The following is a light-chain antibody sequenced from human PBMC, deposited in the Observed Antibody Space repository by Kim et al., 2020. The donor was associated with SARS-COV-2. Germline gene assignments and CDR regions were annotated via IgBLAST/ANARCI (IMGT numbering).Light chain of an antibody. J-gene: IGLJ3*02. CDR1: KLGDKY. CDR3: QAWDSSIRV. CDR2: QDS. V-gene: IGLV3-1*01. Sequence: SYELTQPPSVSVSPGQTASITCSGDKLGDKYACWYQQKPGQSPVLVIYQDSKRPSGIPERFSGSNSGNTATLTINGTQAMDEADYYCQAWDSSIRVFGGGTQLTVL.